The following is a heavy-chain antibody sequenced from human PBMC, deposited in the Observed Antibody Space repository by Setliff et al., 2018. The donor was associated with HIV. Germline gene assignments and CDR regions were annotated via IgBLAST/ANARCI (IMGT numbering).Heavy chain of an antibody. V-gene: IGHV3-23*01. CDR2: ITGSGITT. CDR1: GFTSSSYA. D-gene: IGHD3-10*01. Sequence: PGGSLRLSCAASGFTSSSYAMAWVRQAPGKGLEWVSGITGSGITTYYAGSVKGRFTISRDNSKNTLYLQMNSLRAEDTAIYYCAKGSGSYGFYWFDPRGQGTLVTVSS. J-gene: IGHJ5*02. CDR3: AKGSGSYGFYWFDP.